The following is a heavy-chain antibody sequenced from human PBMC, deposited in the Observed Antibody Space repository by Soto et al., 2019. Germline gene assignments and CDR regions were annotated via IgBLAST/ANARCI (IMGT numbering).Heavy chain of an antibody. Sequence: QLQLQESGPGLVKPSETLSLTCTVSGDSITDSTYYWGWIRQPPGKGLEWIGNIYFTGSTYYNPSLKSRLTISVDMSKNQCSLKRETVTAADTAIYYCARLGTRPGETRLDAPPFIGFDAWGQGILVTVSS. D-gene: IGHD7-27*01. CDR3: ARLGTRPGETRLDAPPFIGFDA. CDR2: IYFTGST. V-gene: IGHV4-39*01. J-gene: IGHJ5*02. CDR1: GDSITDSTYY.